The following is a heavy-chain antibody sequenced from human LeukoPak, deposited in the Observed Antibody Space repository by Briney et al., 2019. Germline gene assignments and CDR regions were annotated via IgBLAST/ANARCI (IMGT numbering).Heavy chain of an antibody. D-gene: IGHD2-2*01. V-gene: IGHV3-33*01. Sequence: SLRLSCAASGFTFSSYGMHWVRQAPGKGLEWVAVIWYDGSDKYYADSVKGRFTISRDNSKNTLFLQMNNLRAEDTAVYYCAREYAQNAFDIWGQGTMVTVSS. CDR1: GFTFSSYG. CDR2: IWYDGSDK. CDR3: AREYAQNAFDI. J-gene: IGHJ3*02.